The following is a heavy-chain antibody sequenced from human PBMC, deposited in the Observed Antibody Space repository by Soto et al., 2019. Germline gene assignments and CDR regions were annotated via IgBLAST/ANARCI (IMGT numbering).Heavy chain of an antibody. D-gene: IGHD2-15*01. CDR2: IIPIFGTA. CDR3: ARAYCSGGSCYSWKVNWFDH. V-gene: IGHV1-69*01. Sequence: QVQLVQSGAEVKKPGSSVKVSCKASGGTFSRYAISWVRQAPGQGLEWMGGIIPIFGTANYAQKFQGRVTITEDETTSTAYMKLSSLRSEDTAVYYCARAYCSGGSCYSWKVNWFDHWGQGTLVTVSS. CDR1: GGTFSRYA. J-gene: IGHJ5*02.